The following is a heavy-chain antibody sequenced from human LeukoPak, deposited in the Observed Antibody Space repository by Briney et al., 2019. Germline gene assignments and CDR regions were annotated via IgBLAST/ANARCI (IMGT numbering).Heavy chain of an antibody. CDR2: ISSSGGTI. J-gene: IGHJ3*02. Sequence: GGSLRLSCAASGFTFSSSEMNWVRQAPGKGLEWVSYISSSGGTISYADSVKGRFTISRDNAKNSLYLQMNSLRVEDTAVYYCAREDTGVAFDIWGQGTTVTV. V-gene: IGHV3-48*03. D-gene: IGHD2-8*01. CDR3: AREDTGVAFDI. CDR1: GFTFSSSE.